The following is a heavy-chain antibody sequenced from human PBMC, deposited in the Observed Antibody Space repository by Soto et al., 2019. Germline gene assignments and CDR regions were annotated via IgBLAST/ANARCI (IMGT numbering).Heavy chain of an antibody. V-gene: IGHV1-2*02. CDR1: GYTFTGYY. D-gene: IGHD3-22*01. Sequence: GASVKVSCKASGYTFTGYYMHWVRQAPGQGLEWMGWINPNSGGTNYAQKFQGRVTMTRDTSISTAYMELSRLRSDDTAVYYCARAGIGSSGYYGDDYWGQGTLVTVSS. CDR2: INPNSGGT. J-gene: IGHJ4*02. CDR3: ARAGIGSSGYYGDDY.